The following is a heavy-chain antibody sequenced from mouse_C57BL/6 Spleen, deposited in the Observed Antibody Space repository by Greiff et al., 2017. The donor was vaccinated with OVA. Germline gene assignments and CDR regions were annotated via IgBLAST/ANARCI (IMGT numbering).Heavy chain of an antibody. CDR2: IRNKANGYTT. J-gene: IGHJ2*01. Sequence: EVHLVESGGGLVQPGGSLSLPCAASGFTFTDYYMSWVRQPPGKALEWLGFIRNKANGYTTEYSATVKGRFTISRDNSQSILYLQMNALRAEDSATYYCASSDQFDYWGQGTTLTVSS. CDR1: GFTFTDYY. D-gene: IGHD6-1*01. V-gene: IGHV7-3*01. CDR3: ASSDQFDY.